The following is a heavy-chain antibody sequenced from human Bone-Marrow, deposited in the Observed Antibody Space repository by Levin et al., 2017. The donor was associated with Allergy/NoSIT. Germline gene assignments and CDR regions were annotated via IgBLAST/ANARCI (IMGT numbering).Heavy chain of an antibody. CDR2: IWYDGSNK. CDR3: ARDQTPGVWWLRY. CDR1: GFTFSSYG. V-gene: IGHV3-33*01. D-gene: IGHD5-12*01. J-gene: IGHJ4*02. Sequence: GGSLRLSYAASGFTFSSYGMHWVRQAPGKGLEWVAVIWYDGSNKYYADSVKGRFTISRDNSKNTLYLQMNSLRAEDTAVYYCARDQTPGVWWLRYWGQGTLVTVSS.